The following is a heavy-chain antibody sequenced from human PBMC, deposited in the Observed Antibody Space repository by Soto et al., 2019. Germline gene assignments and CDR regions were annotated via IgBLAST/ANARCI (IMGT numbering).Heavy chain of an antibody. CDR2: IHYSGST. CDR3: ARYTDTYYSY. Sequence: KPSGTLSLTCTFSGGPISGYYWSWVRQPPGKGLEWIGYIHYSGSTKYNPPLKSRVTMSVDTSKNQFSLSLISLTAADTAVYYCARYTDTYYSYWGQGTPVTVSS. CDR1: GGPISGYY. J-gene: IGHJ4*02. V-gene: IGHV4-59*01. D-gene: IGHD1-26*01.